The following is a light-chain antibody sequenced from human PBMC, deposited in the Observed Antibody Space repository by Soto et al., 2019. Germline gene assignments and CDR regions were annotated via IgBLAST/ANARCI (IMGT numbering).Light chain of an antibody. CDR1: QSVGSN. CDR2: ASS. Sequence: EIVLTQSPATLSVSPGERATLSCRASQSVGSNFAWYQQKPGQAPRLLIFASSTRATGVPARFSGSGSGTEFTLTISSLQSEDFAVYYCQQYGDWPITIGGGAKVEIE. V-gene: IGKV3-15*01. CDR3: QQYGDWPIT. J-gene: IGKJ4*02.